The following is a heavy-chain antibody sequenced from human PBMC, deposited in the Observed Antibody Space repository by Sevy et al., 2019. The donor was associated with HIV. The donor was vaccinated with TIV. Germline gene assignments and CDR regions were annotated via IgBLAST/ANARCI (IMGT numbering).Heavy chain of an antibody. Sequence: GGSLRLSCAASGFTFSSYAMSWVRQAPGKGLEWVSAISGSGGSTYYADSVKGRFTISRDNSKNTLYLQMNSLRAEDTAVYYCATLPWDLPRIAAAGPRGDWFDPWGQGTLVTVSS. CDR2: ISGSGGST. V-gene: IGHV3-23*01. CDR3: ATLPWDLPRIAAAGPRGDWFDP. CDR1: GFTFSSYA. J-gene: IGHJ5*02. D-gene: IGHD6-13*01.